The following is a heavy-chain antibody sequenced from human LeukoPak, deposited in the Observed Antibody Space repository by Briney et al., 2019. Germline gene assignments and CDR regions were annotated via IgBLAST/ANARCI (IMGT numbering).Heavy chain of an antibody. V-gene: IGHV3-9*01. CDR1: GFTFDDYA. D-gene: IGHD3-22*01. J-gene: IGHJ3*02. CDR3: AKDRSGYYQQGAFDI. CDR2: ISWNSGSI. Sequence: PGGSLRLSCAASGFTFDDYAMHWVRHPPGKGLEWVSGISWNSGSIGYADSVKGRFTISRDNAKNSLYLQMNSLRAEDTALYYCAKDRSGYYQQGAFDIWGQGTMVTVSS.